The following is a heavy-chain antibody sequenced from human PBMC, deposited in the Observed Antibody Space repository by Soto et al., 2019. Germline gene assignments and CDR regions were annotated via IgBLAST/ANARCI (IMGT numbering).Heavy chain of an antibody. Sequence: EVQLVESGGGLVQPGGSLKLSCAVSGFTFSVSAIDWVRQASGKGLEWVGRIRSKADNYATAYGASVKGRFSISRDDSKNTAYLQMSSLNTEDTAVYYCARLAEWEYYDGMDVWGQGTTITVSS. CDR1: GFTFSVSA. J-gene: IGHJ6*02. V-gene: IGHV3-73*02. D-gene: IGHD1-26*01. CDR3: ARLAEWEYYDGMDV. CDR2: IRSKADNYAT.